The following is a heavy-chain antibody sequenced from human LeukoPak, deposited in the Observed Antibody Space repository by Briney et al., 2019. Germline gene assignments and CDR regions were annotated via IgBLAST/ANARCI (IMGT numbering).Heavy chain of an antibody. CDR2: LHIGGNT. CDR1: GITISANF. V-gene: IGHV3-53*01. J-gene: IGHJ5*02. D-gene: IGHD1-1*01. Sequence: GGSLRLSCAASGITISANFMSWVRQAPGKGLEWVSGLHIGGNTAYVDAVRGRFIISRDNSRNMLFLQMNNLRPEDTAVYYCTRYDIQKGWFGPWGQGTLVTVSS. CDR3: TRYDIQKGWFGP.